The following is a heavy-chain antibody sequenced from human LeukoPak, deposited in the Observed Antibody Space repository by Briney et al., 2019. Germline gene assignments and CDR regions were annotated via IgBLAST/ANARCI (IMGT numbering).Heavy chain of an antibody. CDR1: GFTFSIYA. D-gene: IGHD6-19*01. V-gene: IGHV3-23*01. Sequence: GGSLRLSCVASGFTFSIYAISWVRQAPGKRLEWVSTFSGTSDNTYYADSVKGRFTISRDNSKNTLYLQMHRLRAEDTAVYYCAKRVSRPQYFFDYWGQGTLVTVSS. J-gene: IGHJ4*02. CDR3: AKRVSRPQYFFDY. CDR2: FSGTSDNT.